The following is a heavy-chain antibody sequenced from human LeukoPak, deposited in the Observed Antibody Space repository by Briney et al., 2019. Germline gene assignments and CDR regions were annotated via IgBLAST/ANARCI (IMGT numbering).Heavy chain of an antibody. V-gene: IGHV3-30*18. D-gene: IGHD5-18*01. Sequence: GGSLRLSCAASGFTFNNYGMHWVRQAPGKGLEWVTIISYDGSNKYYADSVKGRFTISRDNSKNTLYLQMNSLRAEDTAVYYCAKDPRGFGGHSYTHWGSYYFDYWGPGTLVTVSS. CDR1: GFTFNNYG. CDR2: ISYDGSNK. J-gene: IGHJ4*02. CDR3: AKDPRGFGGHSYTHWGSYYFDY.